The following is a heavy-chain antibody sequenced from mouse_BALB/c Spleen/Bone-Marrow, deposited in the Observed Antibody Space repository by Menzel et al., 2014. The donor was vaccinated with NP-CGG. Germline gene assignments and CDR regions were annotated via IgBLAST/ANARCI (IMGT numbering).Heavy chain of an antibody. CDR1: GYTFTSYT. J-gene: IGHJ1*01. D-gene: IGHD1-1*01. V-gene: IGHV1-4*01. CDR2: INPSSGYT. Sequence: QVQLQQSGAELARPGASVKMSCKASGYTFTSYTMHWVKQRPGQGLEWIEYINPSSGYTNYNQKFKDKATLTADKSSSTAYTQLSSPTSEDSAVYYCAKSLRWYFDVWGAGTTVTVSS. CDR3: AKSLRWYFDV.